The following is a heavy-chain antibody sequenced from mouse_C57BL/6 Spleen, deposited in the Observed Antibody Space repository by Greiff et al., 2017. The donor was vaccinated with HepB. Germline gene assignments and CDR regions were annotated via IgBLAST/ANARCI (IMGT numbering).Heavy chain of an antibody. J-gene: IGHJ2*01. D-gene: IGHD4-1*02. CDR1: GYTFTSYW. CDR3: ARSTGTGNDFDY. Sequence: QVQLQQPGAELVMPGASVKLSCKASGYTFTSYWMHWVKQRPGQGLEWIGEIDPSDSYTNYNQKFKGKSTLTVDKSSSTAYMQLSSLTSEDSAVYYCARSTGTGNDFDYWGQGTTLTVSS. CDR2: IDPSDSYT. V-gene: IGHV1-69*01.